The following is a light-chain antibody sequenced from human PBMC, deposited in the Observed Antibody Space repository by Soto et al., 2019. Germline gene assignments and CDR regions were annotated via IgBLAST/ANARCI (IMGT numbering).Light chain of an antibody. J-gene: IGKJ1*01. V-gene: IGKV1-17*03. CDR3: LKHHSYPWT. CDR1: QAISHF. CDR2: AAS. Sequence: EIQITQSPSSMSASVLDRVTLTCLASQAISHFLAWFQQKPGKVPRRLIYAASSLQSGVPSRFSGSGSGTEFTLTISSLQPEDFATYYCLKHHSYPWTCGKGPKGAIK.